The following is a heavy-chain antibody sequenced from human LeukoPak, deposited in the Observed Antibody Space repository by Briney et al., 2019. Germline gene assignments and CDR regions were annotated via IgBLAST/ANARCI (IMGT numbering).Heavy chain of an antibody. CDR3: ARLLWQQPTLLMDV. V-gene: IGHV5-51*01. J-gene: IGHJ6*03. D-gene: IGHD6-13*01. CDR2: IYPGDSET. Sequence: GESLKISCQASGYIFSNYWIGWVRQMPGKGLEWMAIIYPGDSETKYSPSFQGQVTISVDKSISTAYLQWSSLKASDTAMYYCARLLWQQPTLLMDVWGKGTTVTISS. CDR1: GYIFSNYW.